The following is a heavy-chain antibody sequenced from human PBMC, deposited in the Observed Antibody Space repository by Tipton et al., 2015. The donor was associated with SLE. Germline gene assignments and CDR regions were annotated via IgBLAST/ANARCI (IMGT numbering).Heavy chain of an antibody. CDR2: VYHSGST. CDR3: ARGLMVVTLGWFDP. V-gene: IGHV4-38-2*02. Sequence: TLSLTCTVSGYSISSDYYWGWIRQPPGKGLEWIGSVYHSGSTYYNPSLKSRVTISVDRSKNQFSLKLSSVTAADTAVYYCARGLMVVTLGWFDPWGQGTLVTVSS. CDR1: GYSISSDYY. D-gene: IGHD4-23*01. J-gene: IGHJ5*02.